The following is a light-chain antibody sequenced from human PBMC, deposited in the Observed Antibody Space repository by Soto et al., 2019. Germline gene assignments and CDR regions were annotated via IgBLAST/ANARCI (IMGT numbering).Light chain of an antibody. CDR2: DAS. CDR1: QSVSSY. J-gene: IGKJ5*01. Sequence: EIVLTQSPATLSLSPGERATLSCRASQSVSSYLACYQQKPGQAPRLLIYDASNRATGIPARFSGSGSGTDFTLTISSLEPEDFAVYYCQQRSNWAITFGQGTRLEI. CDR3: QQRSNWAIT. V-gene: IGKV3-11*01.